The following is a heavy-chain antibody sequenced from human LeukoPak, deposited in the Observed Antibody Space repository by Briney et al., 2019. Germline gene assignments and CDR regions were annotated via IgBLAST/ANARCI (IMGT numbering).Heavy chain of an antibody. CDR1: GYSFTSYW. CDR3: ARRITMVRGVDYFDY. D-gene: IGHD3-10*01. CDR2: IYPGDSDT. V-gene: IGHV5-51*01. J-gene: IGHJ4*02. Sequence: HGESLKISCKGSGYSFTSYWIGWVRQMPGKGLEWMGIIYPGDSDTRYSPSFQGQVTISADKSISTAYLQWSSLKASDTAMYYCARRITMVRGVDYFDYWGQGTLVTVSS.